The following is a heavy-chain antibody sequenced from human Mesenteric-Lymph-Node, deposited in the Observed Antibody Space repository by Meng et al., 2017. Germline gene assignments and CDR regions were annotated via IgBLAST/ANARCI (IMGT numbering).Heavy chain of an antibody. D-gene: IGHD5-12*01. CDR3: AKGRDIVATIASDY. V-gene: IGHV3-30*07. CDR2: ISYDGSNK. Sequence: SWAASGFTFSSYAMHWVRQAPGKGLEWVAVISYDGSNKYYADSVKGRFTISRDNSKNTLYLQMNSLRAEDTAVYYCAKGRDIVATIASDYWGQGTLVTVSS. J-gene: IGHJ4*02. CDR1: GFTFSSYA.